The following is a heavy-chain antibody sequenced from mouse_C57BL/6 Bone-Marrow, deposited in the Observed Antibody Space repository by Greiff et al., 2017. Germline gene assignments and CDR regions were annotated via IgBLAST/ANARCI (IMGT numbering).Heavy chain of an antibody. D-gene: IGHD1-1*01. CDR3: ARSPITTVVHWYFDV. V-gene: IGHV14-3*01. CDR2: IDPANGNT. Sequence: EVQLQESVAELVRPGASVKLSCTASGFNIKNTYMHWVKQRPEQGLEWIGRIDPANGNTKYAPKFQGKATITADTSSNTAYLQLSSLTSEDTAIYYCARSPITTVVHWYFDVWGTGTTVTVSS. J-gene: IGHJ1*03. CDR1: GFNIKNTY.